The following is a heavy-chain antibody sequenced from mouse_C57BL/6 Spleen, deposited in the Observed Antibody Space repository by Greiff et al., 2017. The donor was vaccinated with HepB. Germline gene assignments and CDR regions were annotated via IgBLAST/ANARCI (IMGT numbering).Heavy chain of an antibody. CDR1: GYTFTTYP. CDR3: ARRTGYYPWYFDV. V-gene: IGHV1-47*01. CDR2: FHPYNDDT. J-gene: IGHJ1*03. D-gene: IGHD2-3*01. Sequence: QVHVKQSGAELVKPGASVKMSCKASGYTFTTYPIEWMKQNHGKSLEWIGNFHPYNDDTKYNEKFKGKATLTVEKSSSTVYLELSRLTSDDSAVYYCARRTGYYPWYFDVWGTGTTVTVSS.